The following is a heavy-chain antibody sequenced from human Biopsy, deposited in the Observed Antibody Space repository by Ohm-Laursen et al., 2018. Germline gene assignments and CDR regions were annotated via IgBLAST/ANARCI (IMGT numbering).Heavy chain of an antibody. V-gene: IGHV1-2*02. Sequence: SVKVSCKASGYTFAGYYLHWVRQTPGHGLEWMGWINPNSGNANYAQSFQGRLTVTRDTSISTAYMELTSLTFDDTAIYYCARVPAYPSIDGYYGLDLWGQGTTVIVSS. D-gene: IGHD3-9*01. J-gene: IGHJ6*02. CDR3: ARVPAYPSIDGYYGLDL. CDR1: GYTFAGYY. CDR2: INPNSGNA.